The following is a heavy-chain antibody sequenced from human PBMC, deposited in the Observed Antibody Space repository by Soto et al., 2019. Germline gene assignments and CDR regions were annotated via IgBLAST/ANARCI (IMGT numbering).Heavy chain of an antibody. CDR1: GFTVSSNY. D-gene: IGHD2-2*01. CDR2: IYSGGST. V-gene: IGHV3-53*01. Sequence: PGGSLRLSCAASGFTVSSNYMSWVRQAPGKGLEWVSVIYSGGSTYYADSVKGRFTISRDNSKNTLYLQMNSLRAEDTAVYYCEKDRLALGYCSFPSCYAVYLGTYYYYYGMDVWGQGTTVTVSS. J-gene: IGHJ6*02. CDR3: EKDRLALGYCSFPSCYAVYLGTYYYYYGMDV.